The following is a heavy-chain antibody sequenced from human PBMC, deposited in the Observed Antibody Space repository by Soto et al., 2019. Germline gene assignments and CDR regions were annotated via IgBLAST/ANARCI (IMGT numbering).Heavy chain of an antibody. CDR1: GLTFSSYA. CDR3: AKDALAYYDFWS. J-gene: IGHJ4*02. CDR2: ISNSGRST. Sequence: QSGGSLRLSCAASGLTFSSYAMSWVRQAPGKGLEWVPHISNSGRSTKYADSVKGRFTISRDNSKNTLYLQMNSLRAEDTAIYYCAKDALAYYDFWSWGQGTLVTVSS. D-gene: IGHD3-3*01. V-gene: IGHV3-23*01.